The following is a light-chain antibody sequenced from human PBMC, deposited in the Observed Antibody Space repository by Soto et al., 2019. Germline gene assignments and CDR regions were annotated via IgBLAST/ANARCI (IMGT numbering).Light chain of an antibody. Sequence: ETVLTQSPATLSLSPGERATLSCRASQSINRALAWYQQKPGQPPRLLICDVSNRATGVPDRFSGSGSGTDFTLTISSLEPEDFAVYYCQQRDNWPLTFGQGTKV. V-gene: IGKV3-11*01. CDR3: QQRDNWPLT. CDR1: QSINRA. CDR2: DVS. J-gene: IGKJ1*01.